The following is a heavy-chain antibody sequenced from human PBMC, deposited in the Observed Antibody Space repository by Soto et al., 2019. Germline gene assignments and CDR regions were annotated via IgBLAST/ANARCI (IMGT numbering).Heavy chain of an antibody. D-gene: IGHD3-3*01. CDR1: GGSISSGGYS. V-gene: IGHV4-30-2*01. CDR3: ARGGITIFGVVIIPDY. Sequence: LSLTCAVSGGSISSGGYSWSWIRQPPGKGLEWIGYIYHSGSTYYNPSLRSRVTISVDRSKNQFSLKLSSVTAADTAVYYCARGGITIFGVVIIPDYWGQGTLVTVSS. J-gene: IGHJ4*02. CDR2: IYHSGST.